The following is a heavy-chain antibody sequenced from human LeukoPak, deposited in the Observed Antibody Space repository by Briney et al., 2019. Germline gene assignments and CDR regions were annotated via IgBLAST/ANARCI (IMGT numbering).Heavy chain of an antibody. D-gene: IGHD3-3*01. CDR2: MNPNSGNT. CDR3: ARGYYDFWSGYRTSDFWFDP. V-gene: IGHV1-8*03. CDR1: GYTFTSYD. J-gene: IGHJ5*02. Sequence: ASVEVSCKASGYTFTSYDINWVLQDTGQGLGWMGWMNPNSGNTGYAQKFQGRVTITRNTSISTAYMELSSLRSEDTAVYYCARGYYDFWSGYRTSDFWFDPWGQGTLVTVSS.